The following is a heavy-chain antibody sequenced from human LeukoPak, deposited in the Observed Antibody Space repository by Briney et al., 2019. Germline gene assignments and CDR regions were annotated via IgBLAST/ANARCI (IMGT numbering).Heavy chain of an antibody. CDR3: ARVSYDSSGYSTYYYYYMDV. J-gene: IGHJ6*03. D-gene: IGHD3-22*01. CDR1: GFTFDDYG. V-gene: IGHV3-20*04. CDR2: INWEGGST. Sequence: GSLKLPCAASGFTFDDYGMGWVRQAPGKGLEWGSCINWEGGSTGYADSVKGRFTISRDNAKNSLYLQMNSLRAEDTALYYCARVSYDSSGYSTYYYYYMDVWGKGTTVTVSS.